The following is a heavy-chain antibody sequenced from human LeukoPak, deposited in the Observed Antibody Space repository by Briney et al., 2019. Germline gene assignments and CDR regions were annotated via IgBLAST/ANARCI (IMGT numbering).Heavy chain of an antibody. Sequence: PGGSLRLSCAASGFTFSSYAMHWVRQAPGKGLEWVAVISYDGSNKYYADSVKGRFTISRDNSKNTLYLQMNSLRAEDTAVYYCARDHLGLSDINDYWGQGTLVTVSS. CDR2: ISYDGSNK. V-gene: IGHV3-30-3*01. D-gene: IGHD2-15*01. CDR1: GFTFSSYA. CDR3: ARDHLGLSDINDY. J-gene: IGHJ4*02.